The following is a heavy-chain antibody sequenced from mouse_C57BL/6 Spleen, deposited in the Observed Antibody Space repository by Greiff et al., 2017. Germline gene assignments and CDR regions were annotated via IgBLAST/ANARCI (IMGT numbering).Heavy chain of an antibody. CDR2: ISDGGSYT. Sequence: EVKVVESGGGLVKPGGSLKLSCAASGFTFSSYAMSWVRQTPEKRLEWVATISDGGSYTYYPDNVKGRFTISRDNAKNNLYLQMSHLKSEDTAMYYCARERGNSYWYFDVWGTGTTVTVSS. J-gene: IGHJ1*03. CDR1: GFTFSSYA. CDR3: ARERGNSYWYFDV. V-gene: IGHV5-4*01. D-gene: IGHD2-1*01.